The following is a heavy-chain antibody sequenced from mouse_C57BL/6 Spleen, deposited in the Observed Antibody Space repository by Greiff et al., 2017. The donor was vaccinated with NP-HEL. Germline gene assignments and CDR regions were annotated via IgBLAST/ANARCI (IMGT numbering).Heavy chain of an antibody. CDR3: TRGITRYAMDY. CDR1: GYTFTDYE. CDR2: IDPETGGT. Sequence: QVQLQQSGAELVRPGASVTLSCKASGYTFTDYEMHWVKQTPVHGLEWIGAIDPETGGTAYNQKFKGKAILTADKSSSTAYMELRSLTSEDSAVYYCTRGITRYAMDYWGQGTSVTVSS. V-gene: IGHV1-15*01. D-gene: IGHD2-4*01. J-gene: IGHJ4*01.